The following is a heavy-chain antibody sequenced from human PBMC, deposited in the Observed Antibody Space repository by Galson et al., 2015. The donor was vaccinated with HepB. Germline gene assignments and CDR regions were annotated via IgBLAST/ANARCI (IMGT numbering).Heavy chain of an antibody. Sequence: TLSLTCTVSGGSISSGSYYWSWIRQPAGKGLEWIGRIYTSGSTNYNPSLKSRVTISVDTSKNQFSLKLSSVTAADTAVYYCAREEYSSSWMLDPWGQGTLVTVSS. V-gene: IGHV4-61*02. J-gene: IGHJ5*02. D-gene: IGHD6-13*01. CDR2: IYTSGST. CDR1: GGSISSGSYY. CDR3: AREEYSSSWMLDP.